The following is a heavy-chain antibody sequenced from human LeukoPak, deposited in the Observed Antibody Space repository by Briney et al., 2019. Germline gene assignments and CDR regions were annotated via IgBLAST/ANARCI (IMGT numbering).Heavy chain of an antibody. CDR1: GFTFSSYA. CDR2: ISYDGSNK. J-gene: IGHJ4*02. D-gene: IGHD3-10*01. CDR3: ARDGGYYGSGSYYPGHLYYFDY. V-gene: IGHV3-30-3*01. Sequence: GGSLRLSCAASGFTFSSYAMHWVRQAPGKGLEWVAVISYDGSNKYYADSVKGRFTISRDNSKNTLYLQMNSLRAEDTAVYYCARDGGYYGSGSYYPGHLYYFDYWGQGTLVTVSS.